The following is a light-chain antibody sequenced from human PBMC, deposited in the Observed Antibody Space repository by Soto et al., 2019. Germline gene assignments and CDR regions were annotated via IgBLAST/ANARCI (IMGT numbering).Light chain of an antibody. J-gene: IGKJ1*01. CDR3: QVFDGSLWT. CDR1: QSVSSSY. V-gene: IGKV3-20*01. CDR2: GAS. Sequence: EIVLTQSPGTLSLSPVERATLSFRASQSVSSSYLAWYQQKPGQAPRLLIYGASGRATGIPDRFSGSGSGTDFTLTISRLEPEDFAVYYCQVFDGSLWTFGQGTKVDIK.